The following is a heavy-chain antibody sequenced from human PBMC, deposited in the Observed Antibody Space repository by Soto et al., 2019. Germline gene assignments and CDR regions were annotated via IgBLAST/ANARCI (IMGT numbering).Heavy chain of an antibody. D-gene: IGHD3-3*01. CDR3: ARDRVLRFLEWLPYYGMDV. Sequence: GGSLRLSCAASGFTFSDYYMSWIRQAPGKGLEWVSYISSSGSTIYYADSVKGRFTISRDNAKNSLYLQMNSLRAEDTAVYYCARDRVLRFLEWLPYYGMDVWGQGTTVTVSS. J-gene: IGHJ6*02. V-gene: IGHV3-11*04. CDR2: ISSSGSTI. CDR1: GFTFSDYY.